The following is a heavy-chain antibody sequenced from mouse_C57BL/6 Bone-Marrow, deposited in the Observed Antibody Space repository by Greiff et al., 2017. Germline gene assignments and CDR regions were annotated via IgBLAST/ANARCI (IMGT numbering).Heavy chain of an antibody. CDR2: INPGSGGT. D-gene: IGHD6-2*01. CDR3: LLCYLSRGKYFDV. Sequence: QVQLQQSGAELVRPGTSVKVSCKASGYAFTNYLIEWVKQRPGQGLEWIGVINPGSGGTNYNEKFKGKATLTADKSSSTAYMQLSSLTSEDSAVYFCLLCYLSRGKYFDVWGTGTTVTVSS. V-gene: IGHV1-54*01. J-gene: IGHJ1*03. CDR1: GYAFTNYL.